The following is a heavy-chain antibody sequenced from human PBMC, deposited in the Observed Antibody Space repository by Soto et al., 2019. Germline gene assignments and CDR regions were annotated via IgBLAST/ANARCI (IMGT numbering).Heavy chain of an antibody. CDR1: GFTFSSYS. CDR2: ISGSDDST. V-gene: IGHV3-23*01. Sequence: GGSLTLSCAASGFTFSSYSMSWVRQAPGKGLEWVSVISGSDDSTYYADSVKGRFTISRDNSKNTLYLQMNSLRAEDTAVYYCAKVLNTWYAARMSFDIWGQGTMVTVSS. D-gene: IGHD6-13*01. J-gene: IGHJ3*02. CDR3: AKVLNTWYAARMSFDI.